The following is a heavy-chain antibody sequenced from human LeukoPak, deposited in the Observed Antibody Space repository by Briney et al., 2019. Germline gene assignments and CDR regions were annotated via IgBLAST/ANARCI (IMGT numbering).Heavy chain of an antibody. D-gene: IGHD3-10*01. CDR2: INPSGGST. J-gene: IGHJ4*02. V-gene: IGHV1-46*01. CDR1: GYTFTSYY. CDR3: ARTEGITMVRGPPGY. Sequence: ASVKVSCKASGYTFTSYYMHWVRQAPGQGLEWMGIINPSGGSTSYAQKFQGRVTTTRDTSTSTVYMELSSLRSEDTAVYYCARTEGITMVRGPPGYWGQGTLVTVSS.